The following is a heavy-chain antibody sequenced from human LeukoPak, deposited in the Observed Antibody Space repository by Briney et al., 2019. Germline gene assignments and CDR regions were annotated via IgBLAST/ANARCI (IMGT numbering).Heavy chain of an antibody. CDR2: IKSKTDGGTT. V-gene: IGHV3-15*01. J-gene: IGHJ4*02. D-gene: IGHD3-22*01. Sequence: GSLRLSCAASGFLFSNAWMTWVRPAPGKGVEWVGRIKSKTDGGTTDYAAPVKGRFTISRDDSKNTLYLQMNSLKTEDTAVYYCTATYYYDSSGYYYWGQGTLVTVSS. CDR1: GFLFSNAW. CDR3: TATYYYDSSGYYY.